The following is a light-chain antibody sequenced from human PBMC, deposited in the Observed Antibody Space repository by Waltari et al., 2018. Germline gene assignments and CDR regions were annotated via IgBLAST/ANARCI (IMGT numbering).Light chain of an antibody. CDR3: GTWDSSLSGAV. CDR2: EDS. J-gene: IGLJ7*01. V-gene: IGLV1-51*02. Sequence: QSVLTQPPSVSAAPGQRVTISCSGGHSNIGNNYVSWYRQFPGTAPKLLIYEDSGRPSGVPGRVSGSKSGTSATLDITGLQAGDEADYYCGTWDSSLSGAVFGGGTHLTVL. CDR1: HSNIGNNY.